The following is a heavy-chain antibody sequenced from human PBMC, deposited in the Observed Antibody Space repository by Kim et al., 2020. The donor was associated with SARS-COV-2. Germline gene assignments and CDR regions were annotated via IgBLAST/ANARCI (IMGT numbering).Heavy chain of an antibody. CDR1: GFTFSSYG. J-gene: IGHJ4*02. CDR2: ISGSSGST. Sequence: GGSLRLSCAASGFTFSSYGMNWVRQAPGKGLEWVSSISGSSGSTYYADSVKGRFTISRDNSKSTLYLQMNNLRAEDTAIYYCVRVYGYCDYWGQGTLVTVSS. D-gene: IGHD3-10*01. V-gene: IGHV3-23*01. CDR3: VRVYGYCDY.